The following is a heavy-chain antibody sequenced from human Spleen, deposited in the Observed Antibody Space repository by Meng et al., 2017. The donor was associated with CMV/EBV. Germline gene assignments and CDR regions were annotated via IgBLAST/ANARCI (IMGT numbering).Heavy chain of an antibody. J-gene: IGHJ4*02. D-gene: IGHD1-14*01. Sequence: QVALPQWGAGLLKPSEALALTCAVYGGSFSGYYWSWIRQPPGKGLEWIGEINHSGSTNYNPSLKSRVTISVDTSKNQFSLKLSSVTAADTAVYYCARSGRFDYWGQGTLVTVSS. CDR1: GGSFSGYY. V-gene: IGHV4-34*01. CDR2: INHSGST. CDR3: ARSGRFDY.